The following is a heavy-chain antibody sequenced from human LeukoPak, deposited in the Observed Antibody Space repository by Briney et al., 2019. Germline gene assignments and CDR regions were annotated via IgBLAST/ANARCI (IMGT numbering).Heavy chain of an antibody. V-gene: IGHV3-23*01. CDR2: ISGSGGST. CDR3: AKDHVYDSSGYYGY. J-gene: IGHJ4*02. D-gene: IGHD3-22*01. Sequence: GGSLRLSCAASGFTFSSYAMSWVRQAPGKGLEWVSAISGSGGSTYYADSVKGRFTISRDNSKNTLYLQMNSLRAEDTAVYYCAKDHVYDSSGYYGYWGQGTLVTVSS. CDR1: GFTFSSYA.